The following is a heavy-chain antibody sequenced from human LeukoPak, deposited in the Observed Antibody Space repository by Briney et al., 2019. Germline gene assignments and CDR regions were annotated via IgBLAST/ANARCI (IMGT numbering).Heavy chain of an antibody. V-gene: IGHV1-2*06. CDR1: GYTFTGYY. J-gene: IGHJ4*02. Sequence: GASVKVFCKASGYTFTGYYMHWVRQAPGQGLEWMGRINPNSGGTNYAQKFQGRVTMTRDTSISTAYMELSRLRSDDTAVYYCARGRGVYYYDSSGSVYNDYWGQGTLVTVSS. D-gene: IGHD3-22*01. CDR3: ARGRGVYYYDSSGSVYNDY. CDR2: INPNSGGT.